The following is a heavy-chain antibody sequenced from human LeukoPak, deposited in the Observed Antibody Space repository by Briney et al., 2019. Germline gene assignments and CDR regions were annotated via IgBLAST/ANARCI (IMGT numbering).Heavy chain of an antibody. CDR3: TVAAADSDY. D-gene: IGHD6-13*01. J-gene: IGHJ4*02. Sequence: PSETLSLTCAVYGGSFSGYYWSWIRQPPGKGLEWIGEINHSGSTNYNPSLKSRVTISVDTSKNQFSLKLSSVTAADTAVYYCTVAAADSDYWGQGTLVTVSS. V-gene: IGHV4-34*01. CDR1: GGSFSGYY. CDR2: INHSGST.